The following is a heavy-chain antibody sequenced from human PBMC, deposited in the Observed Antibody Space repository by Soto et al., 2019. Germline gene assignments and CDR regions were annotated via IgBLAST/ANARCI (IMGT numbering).Heavy chain of an antibody. D-gene: IGHD6-19*01. Sequence: QVQLVESGGGLVKPGGSLRLSCAASGFTFSDYYMSWIRQAPGKGLEWVSYISRSGRTIYYADSVKGRFTISRDNAKNSLYLQMNSQRVEDTAVYYCARQRENSGWSPIDNWGQGTLVTVSS. V-gene: IGHV3-11*01. CDR3: ARQRENSGWSPIDN. J-gene: IGHJ4*02. CDR1: GFTFSDYY. CDR2: ISRSGRTI.